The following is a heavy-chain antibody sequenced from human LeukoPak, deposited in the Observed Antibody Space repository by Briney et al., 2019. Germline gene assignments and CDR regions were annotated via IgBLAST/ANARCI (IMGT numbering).Heavy chain of an antibody. V-gene: IGHV3-9*01. CDR1: GFTFDDYA. CDR3: AKAVTAIPSSYIDY. CDR2: ISWNSGSI. Sequence: PGRSLRLSCAASGFTFDDYAMHWVRQAPGKGLEWVSGISWNSGSIGYADSVKGRFTISRDNAKNSLYLQMNSLRAEDTALYYCAKAVTAIPSSYIDYWGQGTLVTVSS. D-gene: IGHD2-21*02. J-gene: IGHJ4*02.